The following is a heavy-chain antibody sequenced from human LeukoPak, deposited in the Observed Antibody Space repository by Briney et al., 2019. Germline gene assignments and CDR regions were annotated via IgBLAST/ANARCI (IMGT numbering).Heavy chain of an antibody. Sequence: PSETLSLTCTVSGGSISSGGYYWSWIRQHPGKDLEWIGYIYYSGSTYYNPSLKSRVTISVDTSKNQFSLKLSSVTAADTAVYYCARDGAMVRGREKTYYYYMDVWGKGTTVTVSS. D-gene: IGHD3-10*01. CDR2: IYYSGST. V-gene: IGHV4-31*03. J-gene: IGHJ6*03. CDR3: ARDGAMVRGREKTYYYYMDV. CDR1: GGSISSGGYY.